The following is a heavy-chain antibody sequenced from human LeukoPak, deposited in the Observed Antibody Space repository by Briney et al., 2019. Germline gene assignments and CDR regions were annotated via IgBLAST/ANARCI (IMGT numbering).Heavy chain of an antibody. CDR1: GGSISSYY. CDR2: IYTSGST. J-gene: IGHJ5*02. Sequence: TASETLSLTCTVSGGSISSYYWSWIRQPAGKGLEWIGRIYTSGSTNYNPSLKSQVTMSVDTSKNQFSLKLSSVTAADTAVYYCARDLYSSSWPPRKDPNWFDPWGQGTLVTVSS. D-gene: IGHD6-13*01. CDR3: ARDLYSSSWPPRKDPNWFDP. V-gene: IGHV4-4*07.